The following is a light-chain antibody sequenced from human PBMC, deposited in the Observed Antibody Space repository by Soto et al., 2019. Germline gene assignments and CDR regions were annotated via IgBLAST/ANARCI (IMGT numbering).Light chain of an antibody. CDR2: DAS. V-gene: IGKV3-11*01. J-gene: IGKJ2*01. CDR1: QSVSSY. Sequence: EIGLTQSPATLSLSPGERATLSCRASQSVSSYLAWYQQKPGQAPRLLIYDASNRATGIPARFSGSGYGTVFTLTISSLEPDDFAVYYCQQRSKWPPVTFGQGTNLQIK. CDR3: QQRSKWPPVT.